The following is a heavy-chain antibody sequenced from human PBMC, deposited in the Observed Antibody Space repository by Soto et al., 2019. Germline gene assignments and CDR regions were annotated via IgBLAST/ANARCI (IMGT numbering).Heavy chain of an antibody. CDR3: SHRDRASGGLFDH. CDR2: IYWDDDN. D-gene: IGHD3-10*01. Sequence: QITLKESGPTLVKPTQPLTLTCTFSGFSLSTSGVAVGWIRQSPGKALEWLSVIYWDDDNRSSPPLRNSLTITKATSKSQVGLTMTNLDPVDTATYYCSHRDRASGGLFDHWGQGILVTVSS. J-gene: IGHJ4*02. CDR1: GFSLSTSGVA. V-gene: IGHV2-5*02.